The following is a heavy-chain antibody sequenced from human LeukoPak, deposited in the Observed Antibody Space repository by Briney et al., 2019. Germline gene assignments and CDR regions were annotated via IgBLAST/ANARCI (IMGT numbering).Heavy chain of an antibody. V-gene: IGHV1-69*01. CDR3: ARWGVGYYDSSGYYDAFDI. J-gene: IGHJ3*02. CDR2: IIPIFGTA. CDR1: GGTFSSYA. D-gene: IGHD3-22*01. Sequence: ASVKVSCKASGGTFSSYAISWVRQAPGQGLEWMGGIIPIFGTANYAQKFQGRVTITADESTSTAYMELSSLRSEDTAVYYCARWGVGYYDSSGYYDAFDIWGQGTMVTVSS.